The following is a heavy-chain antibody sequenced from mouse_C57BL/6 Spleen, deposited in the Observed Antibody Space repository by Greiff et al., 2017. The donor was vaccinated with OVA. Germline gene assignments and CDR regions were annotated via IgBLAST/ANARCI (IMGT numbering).Heavy chain of an antibody. J-gene: IGHJ2*01. Sequence: VQLQQSGPELVKPGASVKISCKASGYSFTGYYMNWVKQSPEKSLEWIGEINPCTGGTTYNQKFKAKATLTVDKSYSPVYMQLKSLSSEDSAVYYCARLPSSSGGGYWGQGTTLTVSS. V-gene: IGHV1-42*01. CDR3: ARLPSSSGGGY. D-gene: IGHD1-1*01. CDR2: INPCTGGT. CDR1: GYSFTGYY.